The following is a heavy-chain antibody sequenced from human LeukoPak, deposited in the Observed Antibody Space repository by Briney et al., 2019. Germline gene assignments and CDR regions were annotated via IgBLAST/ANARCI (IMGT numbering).Heavy chain of an antibody. CDR2: ISSSSSYI. V-gene: IGHV3-21*01. CDR1: GCTFSSYS. J-gene: IGHJ4*02. D-gene: IGHD3-9*01. CDR3: ARDPDRYDILTGYYSN. Sequence: GGPLRLSCAASGCTFSSYSMNWVRKAPGKGLEWVSSISSSSSYIYYADSVKGRFTISRDNAKNSLYLQMNSLRAEDTAVYYCARDPDRYDILTGYYSNWGQGTLVTVSS.